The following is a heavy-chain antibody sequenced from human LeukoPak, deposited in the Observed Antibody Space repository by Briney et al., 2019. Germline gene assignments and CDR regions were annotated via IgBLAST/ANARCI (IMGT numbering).Heavy chain of an antibody. Sequence: SETLSLTCTVSGGSISSYYWSWIRQPPGKGLEWIGYIYYSGSTNYNPSLKSRVTISVDTSKNQFSRKLSSVTAADTAVYYCARGYGRGGSCYPVDYWGEGTLVTVPS. V-gene: IGHV4-59*01. CDR1: GGSISSYY. CDR3: ARGYGRGGSCYPVDY. D-gene: IGHD2-15*01. J-gene: IGHJ4*02. CDR2: IYYSGST.